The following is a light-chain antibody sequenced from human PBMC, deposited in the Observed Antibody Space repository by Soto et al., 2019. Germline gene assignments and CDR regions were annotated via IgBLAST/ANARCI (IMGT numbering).Light chain of an antibody. CDR3: QQRSNWLYT. J-gene: IGKJ2*01. Sequence: EIVLTQSPATLSLSPGERATLSCRASQSVSIYVAWYQQKPGQAPRLLIHDASNRATGIPARFSGSGSGTDFTLTISSLEPEDFAVYYCQQRSNWLYTFGQGTRVEIK. V-gene: IGKV3-11*01. CDR2: DAS. CDR1: QSVSIY.